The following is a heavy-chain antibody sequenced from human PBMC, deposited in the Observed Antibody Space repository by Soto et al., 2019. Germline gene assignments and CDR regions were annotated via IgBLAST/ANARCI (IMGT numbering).Heavy chain of an antibody. V-gene: IGHV4-59*01. CDR2: IYYSGST. CDR1: GGSISSYY. D-gene: IGHD2-21*02. J-gene: IGHJ5*02. CDR3: ARAKGNCRSASYSCFDP. Sequence: PSETLSLTCTVSGGSISSYYWSWIRQPPGKGLEWIGYIYYSGSTNYNPSLKSRVTISVDTSKNQFSLKLSSVTAAYTAVYYCARAKGNCRSASYSCFDPWGRRTLVAVST.